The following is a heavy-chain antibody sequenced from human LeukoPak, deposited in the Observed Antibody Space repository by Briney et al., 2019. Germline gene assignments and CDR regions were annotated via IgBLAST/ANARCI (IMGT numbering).Heavy chain of an antibody. J-gene: IGHJ4*02. D-gene: IGHD3-22*01. CDR3: ASTPYYYDSSGYDDY. CDR2: INPNSGGT. CDR1: GYTFTGNY. Sequence: ASVKVSCKASGYTFTGNYMHWVRQAPGQGLEWMGRINPNSGGTNYAQKFQGRVTMTRDTSISTAYMELSRLRSDDTAVYYCASTPYYYDSSGYDDYWGQGTLVTVSS. V-gene: IGHV1-2*06.